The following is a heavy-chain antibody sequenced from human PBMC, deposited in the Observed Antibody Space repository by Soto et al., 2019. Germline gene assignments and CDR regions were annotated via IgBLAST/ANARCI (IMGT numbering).Heavy chain of an antibody. D-gene: IGHD6-13*01. CDR2: IYYSGST. Sequence: QLQLQESGPGLVKPSETLSLTCTVSGGSISSSSYYWGWIRQPPGKGLEWIGSIYYSGSTYYNPSLKSRVSISVNTSKNQFSLKLGSVTAADTAVYYCGRRDSSSWKNAFDIWGQGTMVTVSS. CDR3: GRRDSSSWKNAFDI. CDR1: GGSISSSSYY. J-gene: IGHJ3*02. V-gene: IGHV4-39*01.